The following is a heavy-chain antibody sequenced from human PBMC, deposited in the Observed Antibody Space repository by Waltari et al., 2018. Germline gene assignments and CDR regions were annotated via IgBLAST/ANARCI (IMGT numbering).Heavy chain of an antibody. CDR3: GREPWDARRGWSGAFDF. CDR1: GLPFTPSG. V-gene: IGHV3-33*01. J-gene: IGHJ4*02. D-gene: IGHD6-19*01. CDR2: IWYDGSKT. Sequence: QVQMVESGGGVVQPGTSLTLSCASSGLPFTPSGIHWVRPAPGKGLEWVSMIWYDGSKTHYADSLKGRFAISRDDSKNTVYLHMNSLRPEDTALYYCGREPWDARRGWSGAFDFCGQGTLVTVSS.